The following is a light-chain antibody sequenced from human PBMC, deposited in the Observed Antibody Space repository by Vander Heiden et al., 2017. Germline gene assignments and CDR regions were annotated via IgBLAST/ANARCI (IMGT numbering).Light chain of an antibody. CDR3: GTWDSSLSAGV. V-gene: IGLV1-51*02. J-gene: IGLJ3*02. CDR2: ENK. Sequence: QSVLTQPPSVSDAPGQKVTISCSGSSSNIGNNYVSWYQQFPGTAPKLLIYENKKRPSGIPDRFSGSKSGTSATLGITGLETGDEADYYCGTWDSSLSAGVFGGGTKLTV. CDR1: SSNIGNNY.